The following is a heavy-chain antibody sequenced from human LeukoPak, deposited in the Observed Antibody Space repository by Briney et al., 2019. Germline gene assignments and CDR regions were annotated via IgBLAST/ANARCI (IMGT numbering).Heavy chain of an antibody. CDR3: ARSSGWPGGAFDI. CDR1: GGSISSSSYY. D-gene: IGHD6-19*01. J-gene: IGHJ3*02. V-gene: IGHV4-39*07. Sequence: SETLSLTCTVSGGSISSSSYYWSWIRQPPGKGLEWIGEINHSGSTNYNPSLKSRVTISVDTSKNQFSLKLSSVTAADTAVYYCARSSGWPGGAFDIWGQGTMVTVSS. CDR2: INHSGST.